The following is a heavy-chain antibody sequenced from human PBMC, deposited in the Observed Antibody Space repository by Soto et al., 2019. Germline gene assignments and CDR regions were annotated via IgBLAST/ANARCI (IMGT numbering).Heavy chain of an antibody. CDR1: GGTFSSDA. CDR2: IIPIFGTA. D-gene: IGHD3-22*01. J-gene: IGHJ3*02. V-gene: IGHV1-69*01. Sequence: QVQLVQSGAEVKKSGSSVKVSCKASGGTFSSDAISWVRQAPGQGLEWMGGIIPIFGTANYAQKFQGRVTITADESTSTAYMELSSLRSEDTAVYYCARGKYYDRSGYYSDDAFDIWGQGTMVTVSS. CDR3: ARGKYYDRSGYYSDDAFDI.